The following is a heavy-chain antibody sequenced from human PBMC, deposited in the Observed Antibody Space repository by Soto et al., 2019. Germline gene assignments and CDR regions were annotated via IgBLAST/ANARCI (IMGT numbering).Heavy chain of an antibody. CDR2: ISSGDSSI. D-gene: IGHD2-15*01. CDR1: GFTFSSYG. Sequence: GGSLRLSCAASGFTFSSYGMNWVRQAPGKGLEWISYISSGDSSIYYADSVKGRFTISRDNAKNSLYLQMNSLRAEDTVLFYCARDSTVVTATGAYFDYWGQGALVTVSS. V-gene: IGHV3-48*01. J-gene: IGHJ4*02. CDR3: ARDSTVVTATGAYFDY.